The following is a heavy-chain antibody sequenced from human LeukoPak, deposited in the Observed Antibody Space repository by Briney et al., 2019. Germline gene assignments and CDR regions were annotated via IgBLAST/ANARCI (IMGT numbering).Heavy chain of an antibody. CDR3: ARDRSDFGVDS. CDR2: IYPGDSDT. D-gene: IGHD3-22*01. CDR1: GYNFTNYW. Sequence: GESLKISCKASGYNFTNYWIGWVRQMPGKGLEWMGIIYPGDSDTRYSPSFQGQVTISGDKSISTAYLQWSSLKASDTAMYFCARDRSDFGVDSWGQGTLVTVSS. V-gene: IGHV5-51*01. J-gene: IGHJ5*01.